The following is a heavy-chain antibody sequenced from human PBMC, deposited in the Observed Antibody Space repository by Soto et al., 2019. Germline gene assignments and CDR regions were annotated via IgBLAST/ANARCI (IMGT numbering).Heavy chain of an antibody. D-gene: IGHD3-22*01. CDR1: GYTFTSYD. V-gene: IGHV1-8*01. CDR2: MNPNSGNT. Sequence: ASVKVSCKASGYTFTSYDINWVRQATGQGLEWMGWMNPNSGNTGYAQKFQGRVTMTRNTSISTAYMELSSLRSEDTAVYYCARFGDSSGYCSSDDAFDIWGQGTMVTVSS. CDR3: ARFGDSSGYCSSDDAFDI. J-gene: IGHJ3*02.